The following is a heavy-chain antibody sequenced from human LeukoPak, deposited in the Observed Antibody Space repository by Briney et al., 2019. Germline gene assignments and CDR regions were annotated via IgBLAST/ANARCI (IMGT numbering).Heavy chain of an antibody. V-gene: IGHV4-31*11. CDR1: GGSFSGYY. Sequence: SETLSLTCAVYGGSFSGYYWSWIRQHPGKGLEWIGYIYYSGSTYYNPSLKSRVTISVDTSKNQFSLKLSSVTAADTAVYYCARAITMVRGVPYYFDYWGQGTLVTVSS. J-gene: IGHJ4*02. CDR2: IYYSGST. CDR3: ARAITMVRGVPYYFDY. D-gene: IGHD3-10*01.